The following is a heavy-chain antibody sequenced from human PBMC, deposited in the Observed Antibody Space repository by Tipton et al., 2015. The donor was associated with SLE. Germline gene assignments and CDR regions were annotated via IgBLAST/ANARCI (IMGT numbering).Heavy chain of an antibody. V-gene: IGHV4-34*01. CDR1: GGSFSGYY. J-gene: IGHJ4*02. D-gene: IGHD5-18*01. CDR2: INHSGST. CDR3: APEAMGL. Sequence: LRLSCAVYGGSFSGYYWSWIRQPPGKGLEWIGEINHSGSTNYNPSLKRRVTISVDTSKNQFSLKLSSVTAADTAVYYCAPEAMGLWGQGTLVTVSS.